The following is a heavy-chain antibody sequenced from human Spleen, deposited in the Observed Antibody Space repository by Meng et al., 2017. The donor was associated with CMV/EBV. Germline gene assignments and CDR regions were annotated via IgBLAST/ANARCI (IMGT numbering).Heavy chain of an antibody. CDR2: IFYSGST. J-gene: IGHJ3*02. Sequence: CTVSGDSINSVDYYWSWIRQPPGKGLEWIGYIFYSGSTYYNPSLKSRVTISTDTSKNQFSLNLSSVIAADTAVYYCARGREWWTFHIWGQGTVVTVSS. CDR1: GDSINSVDYY. V-gene: IGHV4-30-4*01. D-gene: IGHD2-15*01. CDR3: ARGREWWTFHI.